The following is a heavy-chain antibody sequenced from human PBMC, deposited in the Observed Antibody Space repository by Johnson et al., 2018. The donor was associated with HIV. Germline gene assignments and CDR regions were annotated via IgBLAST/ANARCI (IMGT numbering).Heavy chain of an antibody. CDR2: ISWNSGSI. D-gene: IGHD1-1*01. CDR3: AKDLLNESGAFDI. J-gene: IGHJ3*02. Sequence: VQLVESGGGLVQPGRSLRLSCAASGFTFDDYAMHWVRQAPGKGLEWVSGISWNSGSIGSADSVKGRFTISRDNAKNSLYLQMNSLRAEDTALYYCAKDLLNESGAFDIWGRGTMVTVSS. CDR1: GFTFDDYA. V-gene: IGHV3-9*01.